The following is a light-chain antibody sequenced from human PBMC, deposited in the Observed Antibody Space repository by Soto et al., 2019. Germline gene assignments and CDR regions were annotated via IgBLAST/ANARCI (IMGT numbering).Light chain of an antibody. Sequence: DIQMTQSPSSLSASVGDRVTITCQASQDISNYLNWYQQKQGKAHKXLIYDASNLETGVPSRFSGSGSGTDGTFTISSLQPEDSETYYCQQYDHLPPTFGGGTKVDIK. CDR2: DAS. CDR3: QQYDHLPPT. J-gene: IGKJ4*01. CDR1: QDISNY. V-gene: IGKV1-33*01.